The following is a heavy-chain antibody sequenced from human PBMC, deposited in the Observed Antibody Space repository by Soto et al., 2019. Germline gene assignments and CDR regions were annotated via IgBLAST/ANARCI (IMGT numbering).Heavy chain of an antibody. J-gene: IGHJ4*02. D-gene: IGHD2-8*02. CDR3: AREGSTGGFDY. Sequence: ASETLSLTCTVSGGSISSYYWSWIRQPPGNGLEWIAYIYYSGSTKYNPSLKSRVTISLDTSKNQFSLKLNSVTAADTAVYYCAREGSTGGFDYWGQGNMVTVSS. CDR1: GGSISSYY. V-gene: IGHV4-59*01. CDR2: IYYSGST.